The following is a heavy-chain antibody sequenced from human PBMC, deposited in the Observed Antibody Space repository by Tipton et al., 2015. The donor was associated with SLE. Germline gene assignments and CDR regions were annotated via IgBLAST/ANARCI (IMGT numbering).Heavy chain of an antibody. Sequence: TLSLTCAVYGGSFSGYYGSWIRKPQGKGLEWIGEINHSGSTNYNPSLKRRVTISVDTSKNQFSLKLSSATAADTAVYYCARGISSGWWSYWGQGNLVTVSS. CDR1: GGSFSGYY. CDR3: ARGISSGWWSY. V-gene: IGHV4-34*01. D-gene: IGHD6-19*01. J-gene: IGHJ4*02. CDR2: INHSGST.